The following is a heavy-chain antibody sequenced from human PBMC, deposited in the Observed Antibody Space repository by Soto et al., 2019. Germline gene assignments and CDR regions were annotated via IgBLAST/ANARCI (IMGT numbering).Heavy chain of an antibody. CDR2: ISSSGSTI. CDR1: GFTFSDYY. J-gene: IGHJ4*02. CDR3: ARDRRYYYDNSGPLDY. Sequence: GGSLRLSCAASGFTFSDYYMSWIRQAPGKGLEWVSYISSSGSTIYYADSVKGRFTISRDNAKNSLYLQMNSLRAEDTAVYYCARDRRYYYDNSGPLDYWGPGTLVTVSS. D-gene: IGHD3-22*01. V-gene: IGHV3-11*04.